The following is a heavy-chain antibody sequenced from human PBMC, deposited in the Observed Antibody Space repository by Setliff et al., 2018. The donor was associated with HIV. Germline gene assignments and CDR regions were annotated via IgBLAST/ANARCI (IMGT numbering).Heavy chain of an antibody. D-gene: IGHD2-8*01. CDR1: GGTFSRYT. J-gene: IGHJ6*03. V-gene: IGHV1-69*13. Sequence: GASVKVSCKASGGTFSRYTISWVRQAPGQGLEWMGGIIPIFGTTNYAQRFQGRVSITADASTSTAYMELSSLRSEDTAVYYCARGKYCADGACYQYKYYYLDVWGKGTPVTVSS. CDR2: IIPIFGTT. CDR3: ARGKYCADGACYQYKYYYLDV.